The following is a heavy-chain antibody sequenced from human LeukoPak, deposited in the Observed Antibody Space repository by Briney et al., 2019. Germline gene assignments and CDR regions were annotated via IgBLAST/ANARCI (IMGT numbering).Heavy chain of an antibody. J-gene: IGHJ4*02. CDR1: EFSFSSYG. CDR2: ISYDGSNK. CDR3: AKTGNYNWNGFDY. Sequence: GGSLRLSCAASEFSFSSYGMHWVRQAPGKGLEWVAIISYDGSNKYYADSVKGRFTISRDNSKNTLYLQMNSLRVEDSAVYYCAKTGNYNWNGFDYWGQGTLVTVSS. V-gene: IGHV3-30*18. D-gene: IGHD1-20*01.